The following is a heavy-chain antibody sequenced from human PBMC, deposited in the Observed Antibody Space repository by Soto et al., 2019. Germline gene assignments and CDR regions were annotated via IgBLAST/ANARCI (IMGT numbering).Heavy chain of an antibody. J-gene: IGHJ6*02. CDR2: INQDGSQK. CDR3: ESEYHWKNYYYYGMDV. Sequence: PGGSLRLSCAASGFTFNNYWMSWVRQAPGKGLEWVANINQDGSQKYYVDSVKGRFTISRDNAKNSLYLQMNSLRADDTAVDYCESEYHWKNYYYYGMDVWGQGTTVTVSS. D-gene: IGHD1-1*01. CDR1: GFTFNNYW. V-gene: IGHV3-7*03.